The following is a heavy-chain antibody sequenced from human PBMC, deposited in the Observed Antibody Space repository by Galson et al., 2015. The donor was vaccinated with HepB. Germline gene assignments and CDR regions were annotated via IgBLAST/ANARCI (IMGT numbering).Heavy chain of an antibody. V-gene: IGHV1-18*04. CDR2: INPNCGNT. CDR3: AREDYGYSGYDNWFDP. D-gene: IGHD5-12*01. J-gene: IGHJ5*02. Sequence: SVKVSCKASGYTFTGYYMHWVRQAPGQGLEWMGWINPNCGNTNYAQKLQGRVTMTTDTSTSTAYMELRSLRSDDTAVYYCAREDYGYSGYDNWFDPWGQGTLVTVSS. CDR1: GYTFTGYY.